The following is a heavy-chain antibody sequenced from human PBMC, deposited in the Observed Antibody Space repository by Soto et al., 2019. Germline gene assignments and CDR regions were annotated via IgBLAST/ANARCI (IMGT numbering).Heavy chain of an antibody. Sequence: QVQVVQSGAEVRKPGASVKVSCKSSRYTFSSYDVHWVRQAPGQGLEWMGLINPSAGIVSYAQTFQGRVTMTRDTSTSTVYMELSSLRSEDTAVFYCALARGRPYYFDYWGQGNLVTVSS. CDR2: INPSAGIV. CDR1: RYTFSSYD. CDR3: ALARGRPYYFDY. V-gene: IGHV1-46*03. J-gene: IGHJ4*02.